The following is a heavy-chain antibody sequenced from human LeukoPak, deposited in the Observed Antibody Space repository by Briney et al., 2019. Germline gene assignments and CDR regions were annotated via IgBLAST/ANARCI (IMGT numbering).Heavy chain of an antibody. CDR3: ARAREDSSGYYYFDY. V-gene: IGHV3-48*04. Sequence: GGSLRLSCAASGFTFSSYSMNWVRQAPGKGLEWVSYISSSSSTIYYADSVKGRFTISRDNAKNSLYLQMNSLRAEDTAVYYCARAREDSSGYYYFDYWGQGTLVTVSS. CDR1: GFTFSSYS. J-gene: IGHJ4*02. D-gene: IGHD3-22*01. CDR2: ISSSSSTI.